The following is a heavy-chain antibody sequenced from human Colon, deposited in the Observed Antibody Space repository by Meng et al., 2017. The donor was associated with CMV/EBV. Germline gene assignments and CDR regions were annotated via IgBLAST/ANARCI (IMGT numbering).Heavy chain of an antibody. V-gene: IGHV4-39*07. CDR2: IFYTGTT. J-gene: IGHJ4*02. CDR3: IRETTGSSSSY. Sequence: LRKWGPGLVGPSEPLALTCTVSGGPISSSSYYWAWIRQPPGKGLEWIGSIFYTGTTYYKPSLKSRVTISVDTSKNQFSLKLSSVTAADTAVYYCIRETTGSSSSYWGQGTLVTVSS. CDR1: GGPISSSSYY. D-gene: IGHD6-6*01.